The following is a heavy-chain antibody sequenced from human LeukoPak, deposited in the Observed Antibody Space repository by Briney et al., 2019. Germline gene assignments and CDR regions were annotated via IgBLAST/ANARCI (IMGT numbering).Heavy chain of an antibody. D-gene: IGHD2-21*01. CDR2: IRSSGLYM. CDR1: GFTFNTYS. V-gene: IGHV3-21*06. J-gene: IGHJ4*02. Sequence: PGGSLRLSCAASGFTFNTYSMSWVRQAPGKGLEWVASIRSSGLYMYFADSVRGRFTISRDNAKNLLYQQMNNLRVEDTALYYCARDHGDSDYWGQGTLVTVSS. CDR3: ARDHGDSDY.